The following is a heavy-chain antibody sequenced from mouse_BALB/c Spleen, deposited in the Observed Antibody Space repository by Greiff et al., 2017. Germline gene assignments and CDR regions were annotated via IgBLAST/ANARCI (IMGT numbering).Heavy chain of an antibody. CDR1: GFTFNTYA. V-gene: IGHV10-1*02. D-gene: IGHD2-1*01. J-gene: IGHJ1*01. CDR3: VRSYGNSLYWYFDV. Sequence: DVQLQESGGGLVQPKGSLKLSCAASGFTFNTYAMNWVRQAPGKGLEWVARIRSKSNNYATYYADSVKDRFTISRDDSQSMLYLQMNNLKTEDTAMYYCVRSYGNSLYWYFDVWGAGTTVTVSS. CDR2: IRSKSNNYAT.